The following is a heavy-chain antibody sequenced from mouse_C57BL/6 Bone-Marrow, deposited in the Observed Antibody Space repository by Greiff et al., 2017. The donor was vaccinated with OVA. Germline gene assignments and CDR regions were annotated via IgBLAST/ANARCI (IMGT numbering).Heavy chain of an antibody. D-gene: IGHD1-1*01. Sequence: VQRVESGAELARPGASVKLSCKASGYTFTSYGISWVKQRTGQGLEWIGEIYPRSGNTYYNEKFKGKATLTADKSSSTAYMELRSLTSEDSAVYFCARRYYGSSYVNFDVWGTGTTVTVSS. CDR1: GYTFTSYG. CDR3: ARRYYGSSYVNFDV. V-gene: IGHV1-81*01. CDR2: IYPRSGNT. J-gene: IGHJ1*03.